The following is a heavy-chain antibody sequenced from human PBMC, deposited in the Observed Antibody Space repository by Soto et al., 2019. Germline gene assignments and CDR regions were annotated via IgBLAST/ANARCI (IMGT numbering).Heavy chain of an antibody. V-gene: IGHV3-73*01. CDR2: IRTKANSYAT. D-gene: IGHD3-10*01. CDR3: TRQGSLGDDYYYYGMDV. Sequence: PGGSLRLSCAASGFTFSGSAMHWVRQASGKGLEWVGRIRTKANSYATAYAASVKGRFTISRDDSKNTAYLQMNSLKTEDTAVYYCTRQGSLGDDYYYYGMDVWGQGTTVTVSS. CDR1: GFTFSGSA. J-gene: IGHJ6*02.